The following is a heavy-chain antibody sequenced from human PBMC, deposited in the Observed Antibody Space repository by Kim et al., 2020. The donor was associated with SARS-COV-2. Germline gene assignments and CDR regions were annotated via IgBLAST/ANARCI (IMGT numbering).Heavy chain of an antibody. Sequence: GGSLRLSCAASGFTFSDYYMSWIRQAPGKGLEWVSHISSSSSYTKYADSVKGRFTISRDNAKNSLYVQMNSLRAEDPAVYYCARERLITIFGVVINDAFDIWGQGTMVTVSS. CDR1: GFTFSDYY. CDR2: ISSSSSYT. D-gene: IGHD3-3*01. V-gene: IGHV3-11*05. J-gene: IGHJ3*02. CDR3: ARERLITIFGVVINDAFDI.